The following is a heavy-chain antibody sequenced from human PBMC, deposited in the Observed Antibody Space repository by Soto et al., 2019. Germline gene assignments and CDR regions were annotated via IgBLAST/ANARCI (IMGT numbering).Heavy chain of an antibody. D-gene: IGHD1-26*01. J-gene: IGHJ6*02. CDR3: AKVSLGALAFTDYSYYGLDV. Sequence: GGSLRLSCAASGFTFSSYAMNWVRQAPGKGLEWVSAISGGGGSTYYADSVKGRVTISRDNSKNTLYLQMNSLRAEDTAVYYCAKVSLGALAFTDYSYYGLDVWGQGTTVTVSS. CDR1: GFTFSSYA. V-gene: IGHV3-23*01. CDR2: ISGGGGST.